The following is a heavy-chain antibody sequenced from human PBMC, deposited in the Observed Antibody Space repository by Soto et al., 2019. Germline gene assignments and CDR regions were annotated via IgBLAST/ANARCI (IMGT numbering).Heavy chain of an antibody. CDR1: GGTFSSYA. CDR3: ARVAYYYGSGSYYKRGDYYYYGMDV. CDR2: IIPIFGTA. J-gene: IGHJ6*02. V-gene: IGHV1-69*01. D-gene: IGHD3-10*01. Sequence: QVQLVQSGAEVKKPGSSVKVSCKASGGTFSSYAISWVRQAPGQGLEWMGGIIPIFGTANYAQKSQGRVTITADESTSTAYMELSSLRSEDTAVYYCARVAYYYGSGSYYKRGDYYYYGMDVWGQGTTVTVSS.